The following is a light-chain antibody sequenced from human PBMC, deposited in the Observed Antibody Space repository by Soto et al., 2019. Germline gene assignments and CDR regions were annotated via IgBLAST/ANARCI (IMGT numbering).Light chain of an antibody. J-gene: IGKJ2*01. CDR2: GAS. CDR1: QSVSSVS. V-gene: IGKV3-20*01. CDR3: QQYGGAPLVT. Sequence: EIVLTQSPGTLSLSPGERATLSCRASQSVSSVSLAWYQQKPGQAPRLLVDGASTRATGIPDRFSGSGSGTDVTLTINRLEPEDFAVYYCQQYGGAPLVTFGQGTKLEIK.